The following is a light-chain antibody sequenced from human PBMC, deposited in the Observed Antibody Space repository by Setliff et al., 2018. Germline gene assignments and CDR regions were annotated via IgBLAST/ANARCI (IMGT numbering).Light chain of an antibody. CDR1: SSDVGSHNY. J-gene: IGLJ1*01. Sequence: ALTQPASVSGPPGQSITISCTGTSSDVGSHNYVSWYQQHPGKAPKLMIYEVSNRPSGVSNRFSGSKSGNTASLTISGLQAEDEADYYCSSYTSSSTRVFGTGTKVTVL. V-gene: IGLV2-14*01. CDR3: SSYTSSSTRV. CDR2: EVS.